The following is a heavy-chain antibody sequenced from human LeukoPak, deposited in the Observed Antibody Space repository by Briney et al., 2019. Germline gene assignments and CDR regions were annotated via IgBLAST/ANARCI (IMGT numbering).Heavy chain of an antibody. CDR1: GFTVSSNY. V-gene: IGHV3-53*01. Sequence: GGSLRLSCAASGFTVSSNYMSWVRQAPGKGLEWVSVIYSGGSTYYADSVKGRFTISRDNSKNTLYLQMNSLRAEDMAVYYCARESGDYDEYYFDYWGQGTLVTVSS. CDR2: IYSGGST. CDR3: ARESGDYDEYYFDY. J-gene: IGHJ4*02. D-gene: IGHD4-17*01.